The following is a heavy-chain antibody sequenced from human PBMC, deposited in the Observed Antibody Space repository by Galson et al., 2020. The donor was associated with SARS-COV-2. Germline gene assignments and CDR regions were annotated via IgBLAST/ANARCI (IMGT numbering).Heavy chain of an antibody. V-gene: IGHV1-24*01. J-gene: IGHJ5*02. CDR3: ATTTLLWFGELFYWFDP. D-gene: IGHD3-10*01. CDR1: GYTLTELS. Sequence: ASVKVSCKVSGYTLTELSMHWVRQAPGKGLEWMGGFDPDDGETIYAQKFQGRVTMTEDTSTDTAYMELSSLRSEDTAVYYCATTTLLWFGELFYWFDPWGQGTLVTVSS. CDR2: FDPDDGET.